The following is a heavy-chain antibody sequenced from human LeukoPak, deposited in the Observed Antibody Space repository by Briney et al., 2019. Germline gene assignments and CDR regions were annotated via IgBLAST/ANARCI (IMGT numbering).Heavy chain of an antibody. CDR2: NFFHDGTA. Sequence: ASVKVSCKTSGYSFNSHHVHWVRQAPGQGLEWMGINFFHDGTASNTQKFPGRLTMTRVTSTSTVYMELSSLRSEDTAVYYCARDSGNYHYDMDVWGQGTTVIVSS. D-gene: IGHD3-10*01. V-gene: IGHV1-46*02. CDR1: GYSFNSHH. CDR3: ARDSGNYHYDMDV. J-gene: IGHJ6*02.